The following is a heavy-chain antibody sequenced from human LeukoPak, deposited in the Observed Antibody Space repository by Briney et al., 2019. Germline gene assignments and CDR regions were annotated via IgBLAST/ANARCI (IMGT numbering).Heavy chain of an antibody. J-gene: IGHJ4*02. CDR2: ISAVGDNT. V-gene: IGHV3-23*01. CDR1: GFNFSAFP. Sequence: GGSLRLSCAASGFNFSAFPMTWVRQATGKGLEWVSAISAVGDNTFYADSVKGRFTISRDNSKNALHLQINSLRPEDTGVYYCAKDRGYWGQGTLVTVSS. CDR3: AKDRGY.